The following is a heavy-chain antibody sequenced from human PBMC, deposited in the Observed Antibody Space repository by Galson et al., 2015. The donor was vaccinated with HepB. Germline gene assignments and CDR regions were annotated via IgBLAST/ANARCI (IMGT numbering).Heavy chain of an antibody. V-gene: IGHV3-48*01. D-gene: IGHD2-2*01. Sequence: SLRLSCAASGFTFSSHSMNWVRQAPGKGLEWVSYTSYSSTTIYYADSVKGRFTISRDNAKNSLYLQMNSLRAEDTAVYYCARDIVVVPAAIVPYYFDYWGQGTLVTVSS. CDR3: ARDIVVVPAAIVPYYFDY. J-gene: IGHJ4*02. CDR2: TSYSSTTI. CDR1: GFTFSSHS.